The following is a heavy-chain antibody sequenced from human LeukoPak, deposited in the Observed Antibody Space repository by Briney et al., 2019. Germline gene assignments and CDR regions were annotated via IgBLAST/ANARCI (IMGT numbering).Heavy chain of an antibody. CDR3: AREGVGVTMAH. CDR2: TYYRSKWYN. V-gene: IGHV6-1*01. J-gene: IGHJ4*02. D-gene: IGHD1-26*01. Sequence: SQTLSLTCAISGYSVSSKNAPWNWMRQSPSRRLEWLGRTYYRSKWYNDYAVSVKGRITINADTSKNQFSLQLNSVTPEDTAVYYCAREGVGVTMAHWGQGTLVTVSS. CDR1: GYSVSSKNAP.